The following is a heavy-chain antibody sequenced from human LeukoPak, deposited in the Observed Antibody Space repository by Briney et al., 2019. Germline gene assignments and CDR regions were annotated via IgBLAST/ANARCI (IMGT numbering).Heavy chain of an antibody. V-gene: IGHV3-23*01. CDR2: ISGSGGST. Sequence: PGGSLRLSCAASGFTFSSYAMSWVRQAPGKGLEWVSAISGSGGSTYYADSVKGRFTISRDNSKNTLYLQMNSLRAEDTAVYYCAKGGSILWFGSWFVPWGQGTLVTVSS. CDR3: AKGGSILWFGSWFVP. CDR1: GFTFSSYA. D-gene: IGHD3-10*01. J-gene: IGHJ5*02.